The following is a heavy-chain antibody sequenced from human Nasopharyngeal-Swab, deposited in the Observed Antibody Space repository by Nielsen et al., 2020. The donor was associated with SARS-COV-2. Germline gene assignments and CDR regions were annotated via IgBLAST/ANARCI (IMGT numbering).Heavy chain of an antibody. CDR3: ARDGYTYYDILTGYKHFDY. V-gene: IGHV1-18*01. J-gene: IGHJ4*02. CDR2: ISAYNGNT. Sequence: AAVKDSCKASGDTFTSYGISWVRQDAGQGLEWMGWISAYNGNTNYAQKLQGRVTMTTDTSTSTAYMELRSLRSDDTAVYYCARDGYTYYDILTGYKHFDYWGQGTLVTVSS. CDR1: GDTFTSYG. D-gene: IGHD3-9*01.